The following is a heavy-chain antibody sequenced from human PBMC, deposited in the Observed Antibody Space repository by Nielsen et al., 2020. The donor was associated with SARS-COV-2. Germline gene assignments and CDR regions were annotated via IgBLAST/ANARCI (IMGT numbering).Heavy chain of an antibody. CDR1: ADTLTQLS. CDR2: FDPQDGQT. Sequence: ASVKVSCKVPADTLTQLSMHWVRQAPGKGLEWMGEFDPQDGQTTYAQKFQGRVTMTEDTSIDTAYLDLSSLSSDDTAVYYCATDSPFGVVIYALAHWGQGTLVTVSS. J-gene: IGHJ4*02. CDR3: ATDSPFGVVIYALAH. V-gene: IGHV1-24*01. D-gene: IGHD3-3*01.